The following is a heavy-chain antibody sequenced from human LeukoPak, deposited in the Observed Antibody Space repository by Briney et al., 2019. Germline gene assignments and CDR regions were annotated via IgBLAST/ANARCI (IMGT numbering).Heavy chain of an antibody. CDR3: ARDRRYYDSSGYYSFDC. V-gene: IGHV1-46*01. CDR2: INPSGGST. CDR1: GYTFTSYY. Sequence: GASVKVSCKASGYTFTSYYMHWVRQAPGQGLEWMGIINPSGGSTSYAQKFQGRVTMTRDTSTSTVYMELSSLRSEDTAVYYCARDRRYYDSSGYYSFDCWGQGTLVTVSS. D-gene: IGHD3-22*01. J-gene: IGHJ4*02.